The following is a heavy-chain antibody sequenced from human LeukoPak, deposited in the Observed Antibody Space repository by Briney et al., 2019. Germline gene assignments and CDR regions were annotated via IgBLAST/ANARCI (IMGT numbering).Heavy chain of an antibody. Sequence: GGSLRLSCAASGFTFSSYGMHWVRQAPGKGMEWVAFIRYDGGNKYYADSVKGRFTISRDNSKNTLYLQMNSLRAEDTALYYCAKDRSSGWPSAFDIWGQGTMVTVSS. D-gene: IGHD6-19*01. V-gene: IGHV3-30*02. CDR2: IRYDGGNK. CDR3: AKDRSSGWPSAFDI. J-gene: IGHJ3*02. CDR1: GFTFSSYG.